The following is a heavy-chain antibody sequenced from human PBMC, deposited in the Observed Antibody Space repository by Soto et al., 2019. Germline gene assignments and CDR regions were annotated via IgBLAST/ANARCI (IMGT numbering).Heavy chain of an antibody. CDR2: IIPILGIA. CDR1: GGTFSTYS. CDR3: ARDYRAYYFASGSSSEPDY. V-gene: IGHV1-69*08. Sequence: QVQLVQSGAEVKKPGSSVKVSCKASGGTFSTYSISWVRQVPGQGLEWMGRIIPILGIATYAQKFRDRVTITADKSTSTAYMELSSLRSEDTAVYYCARDYRAYYFASGSSSEPDYWGSGTLVPVSS. J-gene: IGHJ4*02. D-gene: IGHD3-10*01.